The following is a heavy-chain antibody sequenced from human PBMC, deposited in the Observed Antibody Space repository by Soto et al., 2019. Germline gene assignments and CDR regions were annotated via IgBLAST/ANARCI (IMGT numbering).Heavy chain of an antibody. V-gene: IGHV4-4*02. Sequence: SDTLSLTCALSVGSITSANWWTWVRQPPGGGLEWIGEISHSGITNYKASLKSRVTMSVDKTKNDVSLKLTSVTAADTAVYYCARVLSGWFEALGEGTPVIVSS. CDR2: ISHSGIT. J-gene: IGHJ5*02. CDR1: VGSITSANW. D-gene: IGHD1-26*01. CDR3: ARVLSGWFEA.